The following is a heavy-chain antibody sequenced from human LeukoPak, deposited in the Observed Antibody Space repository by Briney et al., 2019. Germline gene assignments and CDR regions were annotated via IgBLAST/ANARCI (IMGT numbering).Heavy chain of an antibody. Sequence: ASVKVSCKASGGTFSSYAISWVRQAPGQGLEWMGGIIPIFGTANYAQKFQGRVTITADESTSTAYMELSSLRSEDTAVYYCARGGGGGGLDAFDIGGQGKMATVFS. J-gene: IGHJ3*02. V-gene: IGHV1-69*13. CDR3: ARGGGGGGLDAFDI. D-gene: IGHD3-16*01. CDR2: IIPIFGTA. CDR1: GGTFSSYA.